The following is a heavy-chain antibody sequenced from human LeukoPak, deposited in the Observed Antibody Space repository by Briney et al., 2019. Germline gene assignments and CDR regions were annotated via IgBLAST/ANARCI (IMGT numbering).Heavy chain of an antibody. CDR2: IYYSGST. J-gene: IGHJ4*02. CDR3: ARASTYDIFSSGPFDY. D-gene: IGHD3-9*01. V-gene: IGHV4-59*01. CDR1: GGSISSYY. Sequence: SETLSLTCTVSGGSISSYYWSWIRQPPGKGLEWIGYIYYSGSTNYNPSLKSRVTISVDTSKNQFSLKLSSVTAADTAVYYCARASTYDIFSSGPFDYWGQGTLVAVSS.